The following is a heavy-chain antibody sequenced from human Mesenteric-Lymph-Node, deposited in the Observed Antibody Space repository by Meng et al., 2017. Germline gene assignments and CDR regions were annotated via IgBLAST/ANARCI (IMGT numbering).Heavy chain of an antibody. V-gene: IGHV3-7*01. J-gene: IGHJ4*02. D-gene: IGHD2-15*01. CDR1: GFIFSNYW. CDR2: IKQDGSTK. CDR3: ARDVVGALDY. Sequence: GESLKISCTASGFIFSNYWMNWVRQTPGKGLEWVANIKQDGSTKNYVDSVKGRFTVSRDNAKNSLYLQMSSLRAEDTAVYYCARDVVGALDYWGQGTLVTVSS.